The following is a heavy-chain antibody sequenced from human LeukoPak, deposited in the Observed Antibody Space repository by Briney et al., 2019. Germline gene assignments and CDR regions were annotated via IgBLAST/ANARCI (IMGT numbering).Heavy chain of an antibody. D-gene: IGHD3-22*01. CDR1: GFPFNEYI. Sequence: GRSLRLSCSSSGFPFNEYIMHWVRQTPDKGLEWVSLLLYDGSKTYSAESVKGGFTISRDNSKHSLYLQMSSLRAEDTAVYYCARGRPHYDSNGHYPDFDYWGEGPLVTVSS. V-gene: IGHV3-33*01. CDR2: LLYDGSKT. CDR3: ARGRPHYDSNGHYPDFDY. J-gene: IGHJ4*02.